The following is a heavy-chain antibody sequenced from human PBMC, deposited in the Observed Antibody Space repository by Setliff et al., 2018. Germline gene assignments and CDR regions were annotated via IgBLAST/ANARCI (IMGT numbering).Heavy chain of an antibody. CDR3: ARGRGPDIVVTIPGDY. J-gene: IGHJ4*02. D-gene: IGHD2-15*01. V-gene: IGHV1-18*01. CDR1: GYTFTNYG. Sequence: ASVKVSCKASGYTFTNYGVSWVRQAPGQGLEWMGWISGYNGKTNYAQKVQGRVIMTIDSATTTAYMELKTLRSDDTAVYYCARGRGPDIVVTIPGDYWGQGTQVTVSS. CDR2: ISGYNGKT.